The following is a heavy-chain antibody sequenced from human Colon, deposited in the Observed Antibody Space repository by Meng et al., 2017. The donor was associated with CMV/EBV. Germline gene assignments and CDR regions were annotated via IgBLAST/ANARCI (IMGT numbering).Heavy chain of an antibody. D-gene: IGHD2-2*01. V-gene: IGHV3-48*03. J-gene: IGHJ6*02. CDR3: ARDIGTTRYYYYYGMDV. CDR1: GFTFSTYE. CDR2: ISSSGNTI. Sequence: GGSLRLSCAASGFTFSTYEMNWVRQAPGKGLEWVSSISSSGNTIYHADSVKGRFTISRDNAKNSLYLQMNSLRAEDTAVYYCARDIGTTRYYYYYGMDVWGQGTTVTVSS.